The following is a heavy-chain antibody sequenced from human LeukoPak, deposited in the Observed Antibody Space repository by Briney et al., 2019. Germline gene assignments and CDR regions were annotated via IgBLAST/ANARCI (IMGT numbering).Heavy chain of an antibody. V-gene: IGHV3-21*01. CDR1: GFTFSSYS. CDR3: ARGPRPQVKGSNWFDP. D-gene: IGHD3-10*01. Sequence: GGSLRLSCAASGFTFSSYSMNWVRQAPGKGLEWVSSISSSSSYIYYADSVKGRFTISRDNAKNSLYLQMNSLRAEDTAVYYCARGPRPQVKGSNWFDPWGQGTLVTVSS. J-gene: IGHJ5*02. CDR2: ISSSSSYI.